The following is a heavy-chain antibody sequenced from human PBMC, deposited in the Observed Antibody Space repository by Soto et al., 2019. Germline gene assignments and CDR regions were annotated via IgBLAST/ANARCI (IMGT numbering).Heavy chain of an antibody. CDR3: AKEGHY. Sequence: GGSMRLSCGASGFNFSSYSMSWIRQAPGKGLGWVSAISGSGGSTYYADSVKGRFTISRDNSKNTLYLQMNSLRAEDTAAYYCAKEGHYWGQGTLVTVSS. CDR2: ISGSGGST. J-gene: IGHJ4*02. CDR1: GFNFSSYS. V-gene: IGHV3-23*01.